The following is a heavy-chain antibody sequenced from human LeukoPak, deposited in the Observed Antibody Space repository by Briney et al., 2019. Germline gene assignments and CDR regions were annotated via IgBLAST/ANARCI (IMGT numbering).Heavy chain of an antibody. CDR2: IKQDGSEK. D-gene: IGHD3-22*01. Sequence: PGGSLRLSCAASGFTFSSYWMSWVRQAPGKGLEWVANIKQDGSEKYYVDSVKGRFTFSRDNAKNSLYLQMNSLRAEDTAVYYCARDPYYYDSSGYYIYWGQGTLVTVSS. CDR1: GFTFSSYW. V-gene: IGHV3-7*01. J-gene: IGHJ4*02. CDR3: ARDPYYYDSSGYYIY.